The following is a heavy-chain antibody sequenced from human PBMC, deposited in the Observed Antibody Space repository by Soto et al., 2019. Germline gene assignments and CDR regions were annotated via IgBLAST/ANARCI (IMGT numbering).Heavy chain of an antibody. Sequence: PGGSLRLSCAASGFTVSSNYMNWVRQAPAKGLEWLSIIYSDGTTYYTDSVKGRFTISRDNLKNTLYLQMNNLRAEDTAVYYCAILSNWGQGTLVTVSS. D-gene: IGHD6-6*01. CDR3: AILSN. CDR1: GFTVSSNY. V-gene: IGHV3-53*01. J-gene: IGHJ4*02. CDR2: IYSDGTT.